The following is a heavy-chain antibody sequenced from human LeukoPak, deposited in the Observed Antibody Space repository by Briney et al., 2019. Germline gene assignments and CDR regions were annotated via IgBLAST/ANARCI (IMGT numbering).Heavy chain of an antibody. CDR3: ARSEQFPYYMDV. CDR2: IYPNSGGT. D-gene: IGHD6-19*01. Sequence: GASVKVSCKASGYTFTDYYMHWVRQAPGQGLEWMGWIYPNSGGTNYAQKFQGRVTMTRDTFISTAYMELSRLRSDDTAVYYCARSEQFPYYMDVWGKGTTVTVSS. J-gene: IGHJ6*03. V-gene: IGHV1-2*02. CDR1: GYTFTDYY.